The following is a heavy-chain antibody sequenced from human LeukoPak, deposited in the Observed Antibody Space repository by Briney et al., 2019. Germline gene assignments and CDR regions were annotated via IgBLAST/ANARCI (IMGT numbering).Heavy chain of an antibody. V-gene: IGHV3-64D*09. CDR2: ISTNGGST. CDR1: GFTFSSYA. Sequence: GGSLRLSCSASGFTFSSYAMHWVRQAPGTGLEYVSAISTNGGSTYYADSVKGRFTISRDNSRNTLYLQMSSLRAEDTAVYYCVIPGTVSFDYWGQGTLVTVSS. D-gene: IGHD4-11*01. J-gene: IGHJ4*02. CDR3: VIPGTVSFDY.